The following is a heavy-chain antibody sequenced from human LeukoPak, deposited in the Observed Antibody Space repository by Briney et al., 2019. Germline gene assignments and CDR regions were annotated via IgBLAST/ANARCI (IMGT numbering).Heavy chain of an antibody. Sequence: PGGSLRLSCAASGFTFRGNGMHWVRQAPGKGLEWVAIIWYDGSNRYYADSVKGRFTISRDNSENTLFLQMNSLTAEDTAVYYCARDQGTSVTAMVGGHFDYWGPGTLVTVSS. J-gene: IGHJ4*02. V-gene: IGHV3-33*01. CDR1: GFTFRGNG. CDR3: ARDQGTSVTAMVGGHFDY. CDR2: IWYDGSNR. D-gene: IGHD4-17*01.